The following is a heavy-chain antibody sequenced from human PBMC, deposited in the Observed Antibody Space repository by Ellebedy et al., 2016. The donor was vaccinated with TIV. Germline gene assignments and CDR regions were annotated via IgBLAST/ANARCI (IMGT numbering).Heavy chain of an antibody. V-gene: IGHV3-30*03. CDR3: ARVAEGYSSTSIDH. J-gene: IGHJ4*02. Sequence: PGGSLRLSCTASGFTFGSYGMHWVRQAPAKGLVWVAVIRYDGEKENYEDSVKGRFTISRDNPRNTRYLQMDSLRPDDTAVYYCARVAEGYSSTSIDHWGQGSQVTVSS. CDR1: GFTFGSYG. D-gene: IGHD2-2*01. CDR2: IRYDGEKE.